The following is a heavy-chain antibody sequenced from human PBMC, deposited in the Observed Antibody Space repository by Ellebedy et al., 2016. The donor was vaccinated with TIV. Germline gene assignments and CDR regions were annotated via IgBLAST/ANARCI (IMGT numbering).Heavy chain of an antibody. J-gene: IGHJ6*03. CDR2: ISTISDDV. Sequence: GASLKISCAASGFAFGGFCMNWVRQAPGKGLEWVSSISTISDDVHHADSVKGRFTISRDNAKNSIYLQMHNLRPEDTAVYYCARFSRGAPFVDYLYYMDVWGKGTAVTVSS. V-gene: IGHV3-21*01. CDR3: ARFSRGAPFVDYLYYMDV. D-gene: IGHD2-15*01. CDR1: GFAFGGFC.